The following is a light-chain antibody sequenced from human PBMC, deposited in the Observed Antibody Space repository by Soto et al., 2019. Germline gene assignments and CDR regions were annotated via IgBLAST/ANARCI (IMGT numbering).Light chain of an antibody. V-gene: IGKV3-20*01. J-gene: IGKJ1*01. CDR2: GAA. CDR3: QQYGNSPTGP. Sequence: SGVTQSAGAASLSRGERATLSCTALPSVSSNYLACYQQKPAQAPRRLIYGAATTATGIPERCSGSGSGTAVSLPTSSLEFGDAAAYYCQQYGNSPTGPFGQGTKVDIK. CDR1: PSVSSNY.